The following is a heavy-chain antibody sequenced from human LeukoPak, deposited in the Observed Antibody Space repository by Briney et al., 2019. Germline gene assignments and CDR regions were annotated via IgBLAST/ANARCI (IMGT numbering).Heavy chain of an antibody. D-gene: IGHD3-22*01. V-gene: IGHV1-2*02. Sequence: GASVKVSCKASGYTFTGHYMHWVGQAPGQGREGMGWINPNSAGTNYAQKFQGRVTMTRDTSISTAYMELSRLRSDDSAVYYCASLNLPDSSGYYDDWGQGTLVTVSS. CDR3: ASLNLPDSSGYYDD. J-gene: IGHJ4*02. CDR2: INPNSAGT. CDR1: GYTFTGHY.